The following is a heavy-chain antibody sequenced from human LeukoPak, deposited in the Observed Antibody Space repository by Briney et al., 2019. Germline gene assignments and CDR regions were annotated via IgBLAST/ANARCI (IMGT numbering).Heavy chain of an antibody. D-gene: IGHD4-23*01. CDR2: IYYSGST. Sequence: SETLSLTCTVSGGSISRSSYYWGWIRQPPGKGLEWIGSIYYSGSTYYNPSLKSRVTISGDTSKNQFSLKLSSVTAADTAVYYCARRQEVDLDYGGNSVTTDPTFDYWGQGTLVTVSS. V-gene: IGHV4-39*01. CDR3: ARRQEVDLDYGGNSVTTDPTFDY. J-gene: IGHJ4*02. CDR1: GGSISRSSYY.